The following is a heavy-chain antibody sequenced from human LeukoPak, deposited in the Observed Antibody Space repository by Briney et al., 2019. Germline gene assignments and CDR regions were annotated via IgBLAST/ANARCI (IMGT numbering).Heavy chain of an antibody. CDR3: ARGPSDSRFLEWLLPRSYYFDY. CDR1: GGTFNSYA. J-gene: IGHJ4*02. V-gene: IGHV1-69*05. CDR2: IIPICGTA. D-gene: IGHD3-3*01. Sequence: ASVKVSCKASGGTFNSYAISWVRQAPGQGLEWMGGIIPICGTANYAQKFQGRVTITTDESTSTAYMELSSLRSEDTAVYYCARGPSDSRFLEWLLPRSYYFDYWGQGTLVTVSS.